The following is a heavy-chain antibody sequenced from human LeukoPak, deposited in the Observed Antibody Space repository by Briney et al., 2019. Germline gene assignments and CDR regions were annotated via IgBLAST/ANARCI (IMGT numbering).Heavy chain of an antibody. V-gene: IGHV3-30-3*02. CDR3: AKPRHDC. CDR2: ISYDGSNK. CDR1: GFTFSSYA. Sequence: GGSLRLSCAASGFTFSSYAMHWVRQAPGKGLEWVAVISYDGSNKYYADSVKGRFTISRDNAKNSLYLQMNSLRAEDTAVYYCAKPRHDCWGQGTLVTVSS. J-gene: IGHJ4*02. D-gene: IGHD1-1*01.